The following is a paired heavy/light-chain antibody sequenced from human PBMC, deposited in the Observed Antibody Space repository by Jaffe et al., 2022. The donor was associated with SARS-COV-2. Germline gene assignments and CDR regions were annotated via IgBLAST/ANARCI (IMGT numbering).Light chain of an antibody. CDR3: QQYHTLPWT. CDR1: QSILYNSNSKNY. V-gene: IGKV4-1*01. Sequence: DIVMTQSPDSLAVSLGERATINCRSSQSILYNSNSKNYLAWYQQKPGQPPNLLISWASTRESGVPDRFSGSGSATDFTLTITSLQAEDVAVYFCQQYHTLPWTFGQGTKVEVK. J-gene: IGKJ1*01. CDR2: WAS.
Heavy chain of an antibody. D-gene: IGHD3-3*01. CDR1: GGSISSGGHY. CDR3: ARESNDFWTPYRFDY. Sequence: QVQLQESGPGLVKPSQTLSLTCTVSGGSISSGGHYWTWIRQPAGKGLEWIGRIYTNGSPIYNPSLTSRVTISVDTSKNQFSLILNSVTAADTAVYYCARESNDFWTPYRFDYWGQGTLVTVSS. V-gene: IGHV4-61*02. CDR2: IYTNGSP. J-gene: IGHJ4*02.